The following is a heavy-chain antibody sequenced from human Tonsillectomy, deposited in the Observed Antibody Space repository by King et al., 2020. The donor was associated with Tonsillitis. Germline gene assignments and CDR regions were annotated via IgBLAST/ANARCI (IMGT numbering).Heavy chain of an antibody. Sequence: VQLVESGGGLVQPGRSLRLSCAASGFTFDDYAMHWVRQAPGKGLEWVSGISWNSYNIDYADSVKGRFTISSDNAKNSLYLQMNSLRAEDTALYYCAKDQGYSYGSEYFDYWGQGTLVTVSS. V-gene: IGHV3-9*01. D-gene: IGHD5-18*01. J-gene: IGHJ4*02. CDR1: GFTFDDYA. CDR2: ISWNSYNI. CDR3: AKDQGYSYGSEYFDY.